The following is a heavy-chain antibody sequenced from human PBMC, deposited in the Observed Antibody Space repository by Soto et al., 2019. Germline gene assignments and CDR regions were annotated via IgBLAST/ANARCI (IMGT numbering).Heavy chain of an antibody. V-gene: IGHV1-2*04. CDR3: ARESTTMVRGVITTREHNNWFDP. CDR1: GYTFTGYY. D-gene: IGHD3-10*01. CDR2: INPNSGGT. J-gene: IGHJ5*02. Sequence: GASVKVSCKASGYTFTGYYMHWVRQAPGQGLEWMGWINPNSGGTNYAQKFQGWVTMTRDTSISTAYMELSRLRSDDTAVYYCARESTTMVRGVITTREHNNWFDPWGQGTLVTVSS.